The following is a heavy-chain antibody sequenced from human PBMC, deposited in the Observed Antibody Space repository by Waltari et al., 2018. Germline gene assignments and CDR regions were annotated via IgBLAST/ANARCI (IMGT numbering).Heavy chain of an antibody. V-gene: IGHV4-38-2*01. CDR3: ARVEVVPAAIRGWFDP. CDR2: SYHSGST. D-gene: IGHD2-2*02. CDR1: GYSISSGYY. Sequence: QVQLQESGPGLVKPSETLSLTCAVSGYSISSGYYWGWIRQPPGKGLEWIGSSYHSGSTYYNPSLKSRVTISVDTSKNQFSRKLSSVTAADTAVYYCARVEVVPAAIRGWFDPWGQGTLVTVSS. J-gene: IGHJ5*02.